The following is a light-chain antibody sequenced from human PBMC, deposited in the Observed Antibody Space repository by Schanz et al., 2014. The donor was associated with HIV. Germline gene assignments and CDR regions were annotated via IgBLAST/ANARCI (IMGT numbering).Light chain of an antibody. CDR1: SSNIGSNA. CDR3: ATWDDSLNAWV. V-gene: IGLV1-44*01. Sequence: QSVLTQPPSASGTPGQSVTISCSGSSSNIGSNAVHWYQQLPGTAPKLLIYINNQRPSGVPVRFSGSRSGTSASLAISGLQSEDEADYYCATWDDSLNAWVFGGGTKVTVL. CDR2: INN. J-gene: IGLJ3*02.